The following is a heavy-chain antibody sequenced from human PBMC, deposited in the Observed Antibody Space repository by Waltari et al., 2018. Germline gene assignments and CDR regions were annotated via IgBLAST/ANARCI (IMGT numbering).Heavy chain of an antibody. Sequence: QLQLQESGPGLVKPSGTLSLNCAVSGDSMSTTYWWNWVRQSPKKGLEWIGQVHGSGRTNYNPSFASRVTVSLGTSKNQFSLKVTSATAADTAVYYCARDRGRGLYLDTWGPGTLVTVSP. J-gene: IGHJ5*02. CDR1: GDSMSTTYW. V-gene: IGHV4-4*02. D-gene: IGHD2-15*01. CDR3: ARDRGRGLYLDT. CDR2: VHGSGRT.